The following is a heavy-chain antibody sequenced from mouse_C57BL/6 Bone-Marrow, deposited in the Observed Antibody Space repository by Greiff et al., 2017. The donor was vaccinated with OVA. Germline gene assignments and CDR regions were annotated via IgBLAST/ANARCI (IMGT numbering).Heavy chain of an antibody. CDR2: IWSGGSR. CDR3: AKTGAVVARGAMDY. V-gene: IGHV2-5*01. J-gene: IGHJ4*01. CDR1: GFSLTSYC. Sequence: VQLQQSGPGLVQPSQSLSITCTVSGFSLTSYCVHWVRQSPGKGLEWLGVIWSGGSRDYNAAFMSRLSITTDNSKSQVFFKMNSLRADDTATSNCAKTGAVVARGAMDYWGQGTSVTVSS. D-gene: IGHD1-1*01.